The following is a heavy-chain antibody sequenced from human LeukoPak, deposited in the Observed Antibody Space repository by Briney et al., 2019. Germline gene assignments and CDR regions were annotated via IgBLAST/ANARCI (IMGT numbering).Heavy chain of an antibody. D-gene: IGHD3-10*01. V-gene: IGHV3-23*01. CDR2: FSGSGPST. J-gene: IGHJ4*02. CDR1: GFTVSSNY. CDR3: AKGFGLDQ. Sequence: GGSLRLSCAASGFTVSSNYMSWVRQAPGKGLEWVSSFSGSGPSTYYADSVKGRFSISRDNSKSTLYLQMSSLRAEDTALYYCAKGFGLDQWGQGTLVTVPS.